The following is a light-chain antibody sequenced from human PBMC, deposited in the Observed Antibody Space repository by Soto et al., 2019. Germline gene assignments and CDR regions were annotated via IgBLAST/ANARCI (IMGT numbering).Light chain of an antibody. V-gene: IGLV1-44*01. CDR1: SFSIGSNT. CDR2: SNN. CDR3: AAWDDSLNGPV. Sequence: QSVLTQPPSASGTPGQRVTISCSGSSFSIGSNTVNWYQQLPGTAPKLLIYSNNQRPSGVPDRFSGSKSGTSASLAISGLQSEDEADYYCAAWDDSLNGPVFGGRTKLTVL. J-gene: IGLJ2*01.